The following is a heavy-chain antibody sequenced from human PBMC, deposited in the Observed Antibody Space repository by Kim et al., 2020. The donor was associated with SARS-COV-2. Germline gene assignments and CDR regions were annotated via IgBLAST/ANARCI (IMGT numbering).Heavy chain of an antibody. CDR1: GGTFSSYV. Sequence: SVKVSCKASGGTFSSYVISWVRQAPGQGLEWMGGIIPIFGTANYAQKFQGRVTITADESTSTAYMELSSLRSEDTAVYYCAAAGSGSYYWGGYYFDYLGQGTLGTVSS. V-gene: IGHV1-69*13. D-gene: IGHD3-10*01. CDR3: AAAGSGSYYWGGYYFDY. J-gene: IGHJ4*02. CDR2: IIPIFGTA.